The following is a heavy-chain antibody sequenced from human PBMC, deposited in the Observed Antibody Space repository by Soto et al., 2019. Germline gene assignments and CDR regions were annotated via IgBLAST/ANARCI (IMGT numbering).Heavy chain of an antibody. CDR1: GDSFSRADYK. J-gene: IGHJ4*02. CDR2: IYYSGYT. CDR3: ARSSAYVAFDY. D-gene: IGHD5-12*01. V-gene: IGHV4-30-4*01. Sequence: QVQLQESGPGLVKPSQTLSLTCTVSGDSFSRADYKWSWIRQPPGKGLEWIGYIYYSGYTYNNPSLTSRLPMSVDTSPNQSFLKLSSVTAAHTAVYYCARSSAYVAFDYWGQGTLVTVSS.